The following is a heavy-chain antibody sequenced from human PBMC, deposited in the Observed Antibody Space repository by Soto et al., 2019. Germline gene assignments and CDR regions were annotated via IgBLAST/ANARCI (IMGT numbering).Heavy chain of an antibody. CDR1: GFTFTSSA. CDR2: IVVGSGNT. CDR3: AADGEGSSGHYYYYYGMDV. J-gene: IGHJ6*02. Sequence: SVKVSCKASGFTFTSSAVQWVRQARGQRLEWIGWIVVGSGNTNYAQRFQETVTITRDMSTSTAYMELSSLRSEDTAVYYCAADGEGSSGHYYYYYGMDVWGQGTTVTVSS. D-gene: IGHD6-6*01. V-gene: IGHV1-58*01.